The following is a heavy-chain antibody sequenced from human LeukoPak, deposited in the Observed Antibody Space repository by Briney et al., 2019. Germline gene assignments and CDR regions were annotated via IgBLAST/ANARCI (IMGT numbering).Heavy chain of an antibody. CDR3: VRDKRRFYYANNEYYFDL. CDR2: ISYDGGNR. D-gene: IGHD3-10*01. J-gene: IGHJ4*02. CDR1: GFTFSDHL. Sequence: QPGWSLRLSCAASGFTFSDHLMHWVRQAPSKGLEWVAIISYDGGNRYYADSVKGRFTISRDNSKNTLFLQMNSLSTEDTALYYCVRDKRRFYYANNEYYFDLWGQGTLVTVSS. V-gene: IGHV3-30*03.